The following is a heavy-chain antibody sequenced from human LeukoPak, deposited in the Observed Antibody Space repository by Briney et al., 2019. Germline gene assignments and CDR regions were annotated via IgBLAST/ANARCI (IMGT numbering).Heavy chain of an antibody. V-gene: IGHV4-34*01. D-gene: IGHD5-18*01. Sequence: SEALSLTCAVYGGSFSGYYWSWIRQPPGKGLEWIGEINHSGSTNYNPSLKSRVTISADSSKNQFPLKLSSVTAADTAVYYCAREGRRVGYSYGSAFDIWGQGTMVTVSS. CDR2: INHSGST. J-gene: IGHJ3*02. CDR1: GGSFSGYY. CDR3: AREGRRVGYSYGSAFDI.